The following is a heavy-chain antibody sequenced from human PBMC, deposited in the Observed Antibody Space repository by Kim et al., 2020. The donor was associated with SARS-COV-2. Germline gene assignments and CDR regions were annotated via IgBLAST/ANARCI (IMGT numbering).Heavy chain of an antibody. J-gene: IGHJ6*02. V-gene: IGHV3-21*01. D-gene: IGHD5-12*01. Sequence: GGSLRLSCAASGFTFSSYSMNWVRQAPGKGLEWVSSISSSSSYIYYADSVKGRFTISRDNAKNSLYLQMNSLRAEDTAVYYCARAGDIVATILRYYYYYYGMDVWGQGTTVTVSS. CDR1: GFTFSSYS. CDR2: ISSSSSYI. CDR3: ARAGDIVATILRYYYYYYGMDV.